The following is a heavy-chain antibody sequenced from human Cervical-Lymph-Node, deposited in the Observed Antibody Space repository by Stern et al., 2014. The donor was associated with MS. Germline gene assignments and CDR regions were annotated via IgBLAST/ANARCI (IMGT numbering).Heavy chain of an antibody. V-gene: IGHV1-69*01. D-gene: IGHD6-13*01. CDR1: GGTFSKFP. CDR3: ALSSETSDRWYSLGYDL. Sequence: QVQLGQSGAEVTKPGSSVKVSCKASGGTFSKFPRSWVRQAPGQGLEWMGVIFPVFGTPTYAQEFRGRVTITADVSTSTVYMELSSLRSDDTAVYYCALSSETSDRWYSLGYDLWGQGTLVTVSS. CDR2: IFPVFGTP. J-gene: IGHJ5*02.